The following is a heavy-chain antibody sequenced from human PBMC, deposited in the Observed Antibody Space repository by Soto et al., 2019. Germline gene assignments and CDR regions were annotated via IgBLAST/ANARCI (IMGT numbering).Heavy chain of an antibody. Sequence: GGSLRLSCAGSGFTFSSYGIHWVRQAPGKGLEWVALISYDGGNEKYTESVKDRFTISRDNSKNTLYLQMNSLTTGDTAVYYCARRDFYCRGRNCYSGDYAMDVWGQGTTVTVSS. CDR3: ARRDFYCRGRNCYSGDYAMDV. D-gene: IGHD2-15*01. J-gene: IGHJ6*02. CDR2: ISYDGGNE. CDR1: GFTFSSYG. V-gene: IGHV3-30*03.